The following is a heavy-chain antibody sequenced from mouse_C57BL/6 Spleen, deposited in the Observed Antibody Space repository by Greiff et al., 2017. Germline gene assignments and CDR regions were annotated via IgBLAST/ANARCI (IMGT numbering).Heavy chain of an antibody. J-gene: IGHJ4*01. Sequence: VQLQQPGAELVKPGASVKLSCKASGYTFTSYWMHWVKQRPGQGLEWIGMIHPNSGSTNYNEKFKGKATLTVDKSSSTAYMQLSSLTSEDSAVYYCATRDYYGSSPYAMDYWGQGTSVTVSS. V-gene: IGHV1-64*01. CDR1: GYTFTSYW. CDR2: IHPNSGST. CDR3: ATRDYYGSSPYAMDY. D-gene: IGHD1-1*01.